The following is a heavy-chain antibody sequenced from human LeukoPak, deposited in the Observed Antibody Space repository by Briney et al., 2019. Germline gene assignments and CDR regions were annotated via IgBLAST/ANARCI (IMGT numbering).Heavy chain of an antibody. J-gene: IGHJ4*02. D-gene: IGHD5-18*01. CDR2: INHSGST. CDR3: ARRAAMVRPVDY. CDR1: GGSFSGYY. V-gene: IGHV4-34*01. Sequence: SETLSLTCAVYGGSFSGYYWSWIRQPPGKGLEWIGEINHSGSTNYNPSLKSRVTISVDTSKNQFSLKLSSVTAADTAVYYCARRAAMVRPVDYWGQGTLVTVSS.